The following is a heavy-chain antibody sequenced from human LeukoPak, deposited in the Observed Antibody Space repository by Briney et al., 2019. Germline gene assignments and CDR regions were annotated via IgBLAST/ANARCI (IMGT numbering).Heavy chain of an antibody. Sequence: SVKVSCKASGGTFSSYAISWVRQAPGQGLEWMGRVIPIFGIANYAQKFQGRVTITADKSTSTAYMELSSLRSEDTAVYYCARDRGGIVVVTAISDWFDPWGQGTLATVSS. D-gene: IGHD2-21*02. CDR3: ARDRGGIVVVTAISDWFDP. CDR2: VIPIFGIA. V-gene: IGHV1-69*04. J-gene: IGHJ5*02. CDR1: GGTFSSYA.